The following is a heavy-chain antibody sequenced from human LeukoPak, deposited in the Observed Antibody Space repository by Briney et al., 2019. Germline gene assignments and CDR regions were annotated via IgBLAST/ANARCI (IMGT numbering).Heavy chain of an antibody. D-gene: IGHD1-26*01. J-gene: IGHJ4*02. CDR3: ARGGGDY. V-gene: IGHV3-7*01. CDR2: IKQDGSDK. Sequence: PGESLRLSCVASGFTFSDYWMTWVRQAPGKGLEWVANIKQDGSDKKYVDSVKGRFTISRDNAKNSLYLRMDSLRDEDTAVYYCARGGGDYWGQRTLVTVTS. CDR1: GFTFSDYW.